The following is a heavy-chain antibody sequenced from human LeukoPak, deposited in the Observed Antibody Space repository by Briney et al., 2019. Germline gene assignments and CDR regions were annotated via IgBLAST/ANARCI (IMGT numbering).Heavy chain of an antibody. CDR1: GYSFTNYW. V-gene: IGHV5-51*01. CDR3: ARSGSSIFGVVNSWFDP. D-gene: IGHD3-3*01. Sequence: PGESLKISCKGSGYSFTNYWIDWVRQMPGKGLEWMGTIYPGDSTTRYSPSFQGQVTISADKSMTTAYLQWSSLKASDTAMYYCARSGSSIFGVVNSWFDPWGQGTLVTVSS. CDR2: IYPGDSTT. J-gene: IGHJ5*02.